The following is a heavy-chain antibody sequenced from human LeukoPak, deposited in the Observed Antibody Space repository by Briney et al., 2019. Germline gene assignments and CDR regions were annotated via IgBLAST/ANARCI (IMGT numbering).Heavy chain of an antibody. V-gene: IGHV3-66*01. J-gene: IGHJ3*02. D-gene: IGHD3-22*01. CDR2: IYSGGST. CDR1: GFTVGSNY. CDR3: ARDPPYYYDSSDSGAFDI. Sequence: GGSLRLSCAASGFTVGSNYMSWVRQAPGKGLEWVSVIYSGGSTYYADSVKGRFTISRDNSKNTLYLQMNSLRAEDTAVYYCARDPPYYYDSSDSGAFDIWGQGTMVTVSS.